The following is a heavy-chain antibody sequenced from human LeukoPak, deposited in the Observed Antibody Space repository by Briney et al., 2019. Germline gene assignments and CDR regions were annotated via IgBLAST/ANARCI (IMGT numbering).Heavy chain of an antibody. CDR3: ANGGAYSSGP. V-gene: IGHV3-7*01. Sequence: GGSLRLSCAVSGFAFGSEAMSWVRQAPGKGLEWVATIKPDGSAQYYVDSVKGRFTISRDNAKNSLFLQINSLRAEDTAVYYCANGGAYSSGPWGQGTLVTVSS. CDR1: GFAFGSEA. CDR2: IKPDGSAQ. J-gene: IGHJ5*02. D-gene: IGHD3-22*01.